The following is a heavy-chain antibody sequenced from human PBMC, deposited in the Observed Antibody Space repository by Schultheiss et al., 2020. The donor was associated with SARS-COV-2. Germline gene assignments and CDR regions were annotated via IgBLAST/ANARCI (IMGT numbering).Heavy chain of an antibody. Sequence: GGSLRLSCAASGFTFSSYAMHWVRQAPGKGLEWVAVIWYDGSNKYYADSVKGRFTISRDNSKNTLYLQMSSLRAEDTAVYYCARGEGRELLGDYWGQGTLVTVSS. V-gene: IGHV3-30*15. D-gene: IGHD1-26*01. J-gene: IGHJ4*02. CDR1: GFTFSSYA. CDR2: IWYDGSNK. CDR3: ARGEGRELLGDY.